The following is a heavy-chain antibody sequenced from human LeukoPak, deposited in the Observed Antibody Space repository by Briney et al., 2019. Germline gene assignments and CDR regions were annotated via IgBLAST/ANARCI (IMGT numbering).Heavy chain of an antibody. Sequence: GGSLRLSCGASGFTVSSNYMSWVRQAPGKGLEWVSVIYSDGRIHYADPVKGRFTISRDDSKNTLYLQMNSLRAEDTAVYYCARESGYSYGPAGFFDYWGQGTLVTVSS. D-gene: IGHD5-18*01. CDR3: ARESGYSYGPAGFFDY. J-gene: IGHJ4*02. CDR1: GFTVSSNY. CDR2: IYSDGRI. V-gene: IGHV3-53*01.